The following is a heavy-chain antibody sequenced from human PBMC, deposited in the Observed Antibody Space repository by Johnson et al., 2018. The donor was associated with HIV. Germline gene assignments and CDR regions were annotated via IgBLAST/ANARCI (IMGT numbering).Heavy chain of an antibody. CDR3: ARDTKSGSYLEGTGAFDI. J-gene: IGHJ3*02. Sequence: MQLVESGGGLVQPGGSLRLSCAASGFTFSSYAMHWVRQAPGKGLEYVSAISSNGGSTYYANSVKGRFTISRDNSKNTLYLQMGSLRAEDMAVYYCARDTKSGSYLEGTGAFDIWGQGTMVTVSS. CDR1: GFTFSSYA. D-gene: IGHD3-10*01. CDR2: ISSNGGST. V-gene: IGHV3-64*01.